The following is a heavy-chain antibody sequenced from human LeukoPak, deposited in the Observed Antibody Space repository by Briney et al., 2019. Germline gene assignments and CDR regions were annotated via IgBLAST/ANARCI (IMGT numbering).Heavy chain of an antibody. CDR2: IYYSGST. J-gene: IGHJ4*02. Sequence: SSETLSLTGTVSGFSISSYYWSWIRQPPGKGLEWIGYIYYSGSTNYNPSLKSRVTISVDTSKNQFSLKRSSVTAADTAVYYCASYRMGGATFDHWGQGALVTVSS. CDR1: GFSISSYY. D-gene: IGHD3-16*01. V-gene: IGHV4-59*01. CDR3: ASYRMGGATFDH.